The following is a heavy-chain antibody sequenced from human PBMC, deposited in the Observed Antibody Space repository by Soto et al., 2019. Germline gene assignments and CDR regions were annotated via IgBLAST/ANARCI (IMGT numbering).Heavy chain of an antibody. Sequence: GASVKVSCKASGYTFTSYYMHWVRQAPGQGLEWMGIINPSGGSTSYAQKFQGRVTMTRDTSTSTVYMELSSLRSEDTAVYYCARGIGYCSSINCYSSRRLRFDSWGQGTLVTVSS. CDR1: GYTFTSYY. V-gene: IGHV1-46*01. CDR2: INPSGGST. CDR3: ARGIGYCSSINCYSSRRLRFDS. J-gene: IGHJ4*02. D-gene: IGHD2-2*01.